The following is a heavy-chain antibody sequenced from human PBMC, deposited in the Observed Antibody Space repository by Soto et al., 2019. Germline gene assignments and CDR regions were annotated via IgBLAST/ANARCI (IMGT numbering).Heavy chain of an antibody. D-gene: IGHD5-12*01. J-gene: IGHJ6*02. Sequence: SVKLSCKASGGTFSSYAISWVRQAPGQGLEWMGGIIPIFGTANYAQKFQGRVTITADESTSTAYMELSSLRSEDTAVYYCARGPGLDGYNSWVITDYYYYGMDVWGQGTTVTVSS. CDR3: ARGPGLDGYNSWVITDYYYYGMDV. CDR1: GGTFSSYA. V-gene: IGHV1-69*13. CDR2: IIPIFGTA.